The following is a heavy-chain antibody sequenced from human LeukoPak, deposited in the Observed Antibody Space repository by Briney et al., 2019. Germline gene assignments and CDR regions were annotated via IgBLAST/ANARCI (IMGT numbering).Heavy chain of an antibody. J-gene: IGHJ5*02. CDR3: ARGHYDFWSGHPHWFDP. Sequence: PSETLSLTCTVSGGSISSYYWSWIRQPPGKGLEWIGYIYYSGSTNYNPSLKSRVTISVDTSKNQFSLKLSSVTAADTAAYYCARGHYDFWSGHPHWFDPWGQGTLVTVSS. CDR1: GGSISSYY. V-gene: IGHV4-59*01. CDR2: IYYSGST. D-gene: IGHD3-3*01.